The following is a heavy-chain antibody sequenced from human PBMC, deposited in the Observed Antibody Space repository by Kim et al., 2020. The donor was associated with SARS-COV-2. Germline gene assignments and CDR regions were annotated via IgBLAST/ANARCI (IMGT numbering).Heavy chain of an antibody. V-gene: IGHV3-11*06. CDR1: GFTFSDYY. D-gene: IGHD4-17*01. Sequence: GGSLRLSCAASGFTFSDYYMSWIRQAPGKGLEWVSYISSSSSYTNYADSVKGRFTISRDNAKNSLYLQMNSLRAEDTAVYYCARENDYGDPGDYWGQGTLVTVSS. CDR3: ARENDYGDPGDY. CDR2: ISSSSSYT. J-gene: IGHJ4*02.